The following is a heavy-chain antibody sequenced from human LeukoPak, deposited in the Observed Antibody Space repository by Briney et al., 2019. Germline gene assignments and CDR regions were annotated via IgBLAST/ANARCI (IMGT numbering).Heavy chain of an antibody. CDR3: ARDCGRGYSSSWYGIDY. CDR2: ISSNGGST. D-gene: IGHD6-13*01. V-gene: IGHV3-64*01. J-gene: IGHJ4*02. Sequence: PGGSLRLSCAASGFTFSSYGMHWVRQAPGKGLEYVSAISSNGGSTYYANSVKGRFTISRDNSKNTLYLQMGSLRAEDVAVYYCARDCGRGYSSSWYGIDYWGQGTLVTVSS. CDR1: GFTFSSYG.